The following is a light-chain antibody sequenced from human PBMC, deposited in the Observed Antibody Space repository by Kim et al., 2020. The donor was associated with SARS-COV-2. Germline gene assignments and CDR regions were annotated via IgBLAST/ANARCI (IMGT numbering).Light chain of an antibody. CDR3: QQYNSPWT. Sequence: DIQMTQSPSTLSASVGDRVTITCRASQSISSWLAWYQQKPGKAPKLLIYKASSLESGVPSRFSGSGSGTEFTLTISSLQPDDFATYYCQQYNSPWTFGQGTKVHIK. CDR2: KAS. V-gene: IGKV1-5*03. CDR1: QSISSW. J-gene: IGKJ1*01.